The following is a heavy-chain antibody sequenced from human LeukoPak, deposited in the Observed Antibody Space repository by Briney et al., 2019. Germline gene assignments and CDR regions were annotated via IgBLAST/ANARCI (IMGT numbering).Heavy chain of an antibody. J-gene: IGHJ3*02. V-gene: IGHV3-11*01. CDR2: ISSSGNIL. CDR3: AKPGSSGYYGDAFDI. CDR1: GFTFSGYY. Sequence: GGSLRLSCAASGFTFSGYYMNWIRQAPGKGLEWLSYISSSGNILYYADSVKGRFAISRDNAKNSVFLQMNSLRAEDTAVYYCAKPGSSGYYGDAFDIWGQGTMVTVSS. D-gene: IGHD3-22*01.